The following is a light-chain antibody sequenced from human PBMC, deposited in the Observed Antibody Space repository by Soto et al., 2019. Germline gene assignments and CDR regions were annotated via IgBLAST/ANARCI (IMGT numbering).Light chain of an antibody. Sequence: EIVLTQSPGTLSLSPGERATLSCRASQSVSSSYLAWYQQKPGQAPRLLIYGASSRATGIPDRFSGSGPGTDFNLPISRLEPEDFAVYYCQQYGSSGTFGQGTKVDIK. J-gene: IGKJ1*01. CDR1: QSVSSSY. CDR3: QQYGSSGT. CDR2: GAS. V-gene: IGKV3-20*01.